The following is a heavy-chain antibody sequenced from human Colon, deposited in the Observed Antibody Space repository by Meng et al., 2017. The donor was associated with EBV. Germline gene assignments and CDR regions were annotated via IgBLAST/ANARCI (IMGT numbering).Heavy chain of an antibody. V-gene: IGHV4-34*12. CDR3: ARRPTGIDY. Sequence: QVEPQAGGAGLLKLSETLPLTCAVNGGSLSGAYWNWIRQPPGKGLEWIGEIIHGGSPSYNPSLKSRVTISIDTSKNQLSLMLSSVTAADTAVYYCARRPTGIDYWGQGTLVTVSS. J-gene: IGHJ4*02. D-gene: IGHD2-8*02. CDR2: IIHGGSP. CDR1: GGSLSGAY.